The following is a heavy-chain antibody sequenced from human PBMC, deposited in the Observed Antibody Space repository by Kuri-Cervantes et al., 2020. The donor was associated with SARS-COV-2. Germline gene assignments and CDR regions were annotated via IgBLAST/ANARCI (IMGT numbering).Heavy chain of an antibody. J-gene: IGHJ4*02. CDR1: GFTFSSYG. V-gene: IGHV3-30*02. D-gene: IGHD6-19*01. CDR2: IRYDGSNK. CDR3: AKDSSSGWYGGLDY. Sequence: GESLKISCAAPGFTFSSYGMHWVRQAPGKGLEWVAFIRYDGSNKYYADSVKGRFTISRDNSKNTLYLQMNSLRAEDTAVYYCAKDSSSGWYGGLDYWGQGTLVTVSS.